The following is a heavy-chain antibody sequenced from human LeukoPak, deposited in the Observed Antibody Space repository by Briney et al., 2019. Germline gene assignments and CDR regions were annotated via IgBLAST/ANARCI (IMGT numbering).Heavy chain of an antibody. CDR1: GFTFSSYL. Sequence: PGGSLRLSCAASGFTFSSYLMSWVRQAPGKGLEWVANIKQDGSEKYYVDSVKGRFTISRDNAKNSLYLQMSSLRAEDTAVYYCARDTYDSSGYYAHLDYWGQGTLVTVSS. J-gene: IGHJ4*02. V-gene: IGHV3-7*01. D-gene: IGHD3-22*01. CDR3: ARDTYDSSGYYAHLDY. CDR2: IKQDGSEK.